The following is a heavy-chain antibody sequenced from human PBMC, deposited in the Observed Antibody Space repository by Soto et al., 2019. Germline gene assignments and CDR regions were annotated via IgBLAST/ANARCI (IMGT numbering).Heavy chain of an antibody. D-gene: IGHD3-3*01. CDR1: GGTFTSYG. Sequence: GASVKVSCKASGGTFTSYGISWVRQAPGQGLEWMGWISACNGNTNYAQKLQGRVTMTTDTSTSTAYMELRSLRSDDTAVYYCARDPNTIFGVVPRSAFDIWGQGTMVTVSS. CDR2: ISACNGNT. J-gene: IGHJ3*02. CDR3: ARDPNTIFGVVPRSAFDI. V-gene: IGHV1-18*01.